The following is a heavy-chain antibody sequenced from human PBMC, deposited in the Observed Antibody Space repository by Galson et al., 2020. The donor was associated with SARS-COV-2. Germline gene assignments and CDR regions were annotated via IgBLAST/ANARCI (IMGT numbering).Heavy chain of an antibody. V-gene: IGHV2-70*01. CDR1: GFSLTTSGLS. Sequence: SGPTLVKPTQTLTLTCSFSGFSLTTSGLSVSWIRQPPGKALEWLALIDWDGGKYYSTSLKTRLTMSKGTSKNQVVLTLTNMDPVDTATYYCARTRYGDYMFGEVDYWGQGILVTVSS. J-gene: IGHJ4*02. D-gene: IGHD4-17*01. CDR2: IDWDGGK. CDR3: ARTRYGDYMFGEVDY.